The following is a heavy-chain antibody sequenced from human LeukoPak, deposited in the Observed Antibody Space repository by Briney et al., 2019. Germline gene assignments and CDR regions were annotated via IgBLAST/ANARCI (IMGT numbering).Heavy chain of an antibody. V-gene: IGHV4-59*01. J-gene: IGHJ3*02. CDR2: IYYSGST. CDR1: GGSISSYY. Sequence: SETLSLTCTVSGGSISSYYWSWIRQPPGKGLEWIGYIYYSGSTNYNPSLKSRVTISVDTSKNQFSLKLSSVTAADTAVYYCARDPDYDFWSGSDDAFDIWGQGTMVTVSS. D-gene: IGHD3-3*01. CDR3: ARDPDYDFWSGSDDAFDI.